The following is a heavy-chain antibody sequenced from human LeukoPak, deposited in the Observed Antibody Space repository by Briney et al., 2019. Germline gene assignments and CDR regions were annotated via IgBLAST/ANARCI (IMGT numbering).Heavy chain of an antibody. J-gene: IGHJ4*02. CDR2: IYTSGST. Sequence: SETLSLTCTVSGASIISGSYYWSWIRQPAGKGLEWIGRIYTSGSTNYNPSLKSRVTISVDTSKNQFSLKLSSVTAADTAVYYCARRTFGGVIKYWGQGTLVTVSS. D-gene: IGHD3-16*02. CDR1: GASIISGSYY. CDR3: ARRTFGGVIKY. V-gene: IGHV4-61*02.